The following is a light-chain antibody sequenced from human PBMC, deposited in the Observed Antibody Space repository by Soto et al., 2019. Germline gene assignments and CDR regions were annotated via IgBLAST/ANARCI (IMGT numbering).Light chain of an antibody. V-gene: IGLV2-14*01. J-gene: IGLJ3*02. Sequence: QSALTQPASVSGSPGQSITISCTGTSSDVGGYNYVSWYQQHPGKAPKLMIYEVSNRPSGVSNRFSGSKSGNTASLTISGLQAEDEGEYYCSSYTSSSARLFCGGTDVTVL. CDR2: EVS. CDR1: SSDVGGYNY. CDR3: SSYTSSSARL.